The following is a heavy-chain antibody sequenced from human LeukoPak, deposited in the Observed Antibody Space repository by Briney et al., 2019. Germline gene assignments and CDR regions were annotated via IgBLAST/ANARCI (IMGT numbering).Heavy chain of an antibody. V-gene: IGHV4-39*07. J-gene: IGHJ6*02. D-gene: IGHD6-13*01. CDR2: IYYSGST. CDR3: ARLLRQQLPSNYYYYGMDV. CDR1: GGSISSSSYY. Sequence: PSETLSLTCTVSGGSISSSSYYWGWIRQPPGKGLEWIGSIYYSGSTYYNPSLKSRVTISVDTSENQFSLKLSSVTAADTAVYYCARLLRQQLPSNYYYYGMDVWGQGTTVTVSS.